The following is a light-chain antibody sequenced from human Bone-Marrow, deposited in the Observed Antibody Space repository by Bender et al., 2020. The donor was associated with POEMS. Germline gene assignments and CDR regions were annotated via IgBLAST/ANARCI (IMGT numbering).Light chain of an antibody. V-gene: IGLV2-18*02. Sequence: QSALTQPASVSGSPGQSITISCTGTSRDIGSYNHVCWYQQPPGTAPKLVIYDVSNRPSGVPDRFSGSKSDNTASLTISGLQAEDVADYYCSSYAGSISYVFGTGTKVTVL. CDR2: DVS. CDR1: SRDIGSYNH. J-gene: IGLJ1*01. CDR3: SSYAGSISYV.